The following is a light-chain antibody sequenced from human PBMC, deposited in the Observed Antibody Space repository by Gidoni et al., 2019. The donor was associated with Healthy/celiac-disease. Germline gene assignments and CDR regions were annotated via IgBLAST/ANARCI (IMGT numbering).Light chain of an antibody. CDR3: SSYTSSSTLHV. Sequence: QPVLTQPASVAGSPGQSITYSCTGTSSDVGGYNYVSWYQQHPGKAPKLMFYDVSNRPSGVSNRFSGAKSGNTASLTISGLQAEDEANYYCSSYTSSSTLHVFGTGTKVTVL. CDR1: SSDVGGYNY. J-gene: IGLJ1*01. CDR2: DVS. V-gene: IGLV2-14*03.